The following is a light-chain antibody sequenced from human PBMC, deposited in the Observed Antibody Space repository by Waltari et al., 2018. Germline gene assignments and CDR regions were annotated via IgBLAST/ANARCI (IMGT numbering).Light chain of an antibody. J-gene: IGLJ2*01. CDR1: SSAVGSHNL. V-gene: IGLV2-23*01. CDR2: EDT. Sequence: QSALTQPASVSGSPGQSTTISCSGTSSAVGSHNLVSSYQHHPGNDPKLLINEDTKRPSGVSNRFSGSKSGNTASLTISGLQAEDEADYYCCSYAGGTASILLGGGTKLTVL. CDR3: CSYAGGTASIL.